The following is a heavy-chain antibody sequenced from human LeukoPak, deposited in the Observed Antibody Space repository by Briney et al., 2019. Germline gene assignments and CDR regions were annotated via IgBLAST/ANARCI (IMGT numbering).Heavy chain of an antibody. CDR1: GFTFSDYY. D-gene: IGHD6-19*01. V-gene: IGHV4-4*07. J-gene: IGHJ3*02. CDR2: IYTSGST. CDR3: ARDGYSSGWYDAFDI. Sequence: GSLRLSCAASGFTFSDYYMSWIRQAPGKGLEWIGRIYTSGSTNYNPSLKSRVTMSVDTSKNQFSLKLSSVTAADTAVYYCARDGYSSGWYDAFDIWGQGTMVTVSS.